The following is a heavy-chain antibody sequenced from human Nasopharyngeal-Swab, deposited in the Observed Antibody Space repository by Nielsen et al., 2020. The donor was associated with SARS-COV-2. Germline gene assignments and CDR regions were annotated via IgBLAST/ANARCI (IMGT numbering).Heavy chain of an antibody. CDR3: ARDRSQYDILTGYPYYFDY. CDR2: INAGNGNT. CDR1: GYTFTSYA. Sequence: ASVKVSCKASGYTFTSYAMHWVRQAPGQRLEWMGWINAGNGNTKYSQKFQGRVTITRDTSASTAYMELSSLRSEDTAVYYCARDRSQYDILTGYPYYFDYWGQGTLVTVSS. D-gene: IGHD3-9*01. V-gene: IGHV1-3*01. J-gene: IGHJ4*02.